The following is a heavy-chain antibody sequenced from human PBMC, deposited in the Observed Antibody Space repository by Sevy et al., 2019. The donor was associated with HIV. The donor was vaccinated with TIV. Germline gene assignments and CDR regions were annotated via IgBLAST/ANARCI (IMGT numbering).Heavy chain of an antibody. CDR1: GYTFTSYG. CDR2: ISAYNGNT. V-gene: IGHV1-18*01. J-gene: IGHJ5*02. CDR3: ARDFVYSYRNWFDP. Sequence: ASVKVSCKASGYTFTSYGISWVRQAPGQGVEWMGWISAYNGNTNYAQKLQGRVTMTTDTSTSTAYMELRSLRSDDTAVYYCARDFVYSYRNWFDPWGQGTLVTVSS. D-gene: IGHD5-18*01.